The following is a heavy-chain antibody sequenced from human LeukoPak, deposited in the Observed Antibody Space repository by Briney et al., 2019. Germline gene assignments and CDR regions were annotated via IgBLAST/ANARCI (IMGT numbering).Heavy chain of an antibody. CDR2: IIPILGIA. CDR1: GGTFSSYA. CDR3: ARTEIYGSGSYYPDY. D-gene: IGHD3-10*01. V-gene: IGHV1-69*04. J-gene: IGHJ4*02. Sequence: GASVKVSCKASGGTFSSYAISWVRQAPGQGLEWMGRIIPILGIANYAQKFQGGVTITADKSTSTAYMELSSLRSEDTAVYYCARTEIYGSGSYYPDYWGQGTLVTVSS.